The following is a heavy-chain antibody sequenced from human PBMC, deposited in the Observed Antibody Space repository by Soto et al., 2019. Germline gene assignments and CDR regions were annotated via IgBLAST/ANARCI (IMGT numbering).Heavy chain of an antibody. V-gene: IGHV1-24*01. CDR3: ATFFFRGTSSNWFVP. CDR2: FDPEDGET. CDR1: GYTLTELS. D-gene: IGHD2-2*01. Sequence: ASVKVSCKVSGYTLTELSMHWVRQAPGKGLEWMGGFDPEDGETIYAQKFQGRVTMTEDTSSDTAYMELSSLRSEDTAVYYCATFFFRGTSSNWFVPWGQGTLVTVSS. J-gene: IGHJ5*02.